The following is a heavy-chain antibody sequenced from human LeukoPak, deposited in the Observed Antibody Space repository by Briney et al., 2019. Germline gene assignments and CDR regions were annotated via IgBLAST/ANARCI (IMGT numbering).Heavy chain of an antibody. D-gene: IGHD4/OR15-4a*01. CDR2: INYSGST. CDR1: GGSFSGYY. Sequence: SETLSLTCAVYGGSFSGYYWSWIRQPPGKGLEWIGEINYSGSTNYNPSLKSRVTISVDTSKNQFSLKLSSVTAADTAVYYCARLTSIRYYYYMDVWGKGTTVTVSS. V-gene: IGHV4-34*01. CDR3: ARLTSIRYYYYMDV. J-gene: IGHJ6*03.